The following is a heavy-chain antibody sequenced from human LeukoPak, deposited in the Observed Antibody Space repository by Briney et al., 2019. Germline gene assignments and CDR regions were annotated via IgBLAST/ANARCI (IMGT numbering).Heavy chain of an antibody. CDR1: RFTFSSYE. CDR3: ATVETGTTFLDY. CDR2: ISNSGLTI. D-gene: IGHD1-7*01. Sequence: HPGGSLRLSCAASRFTFSSYEMNWVRQAPGKGLERVSYISNSGLTIYYADSVKGRFTISRDNAKNSLYLQMNSLRADDTAVYYCATVETGTTFLDYWGQGTLVAVSS. J-gene: IGHJ4*02. V-gene: IGHV3-48*03.